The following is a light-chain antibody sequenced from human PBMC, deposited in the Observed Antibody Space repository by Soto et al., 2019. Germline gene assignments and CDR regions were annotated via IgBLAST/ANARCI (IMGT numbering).Light chain of an antibody. CDR2: EVN. CDR3: ASHAASGC. V-gene: IGLV2-8*01. J-gene: IGLJ1*01. Sequence: QSALTQPPSASGSPGQSVAISCTGTSSDVGAYNYVSWYQQHPGKAPKLLIYEVNKRPSGVPVRFSGSKSGNTASLTVSGLQADDEADYYFASHAASGCFGTGTKGTGL. CDR1: SSDVGAYNY.